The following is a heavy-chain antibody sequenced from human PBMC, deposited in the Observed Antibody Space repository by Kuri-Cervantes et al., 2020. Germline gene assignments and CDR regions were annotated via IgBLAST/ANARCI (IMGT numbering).Heavy chain of an antibody. D-gene: IGHD6-13*01. CDR2: ISSSSSYI. V-gene: IGHV3-21*01. Sequence: GGSLRLSCAASGFTFSSYSMNWVRQAPGKGLEWVSSISSSSSYIYYADSVKGRFTISRDNAKNSLYLQMNSLRAEDTAVYYCARDHRGAAAGSRAYFDYWGQGTLVTVSS. J-gene: IGHJ4*02. CDR1: GFTFSSYS. CDR3: ARDHRGAAAGSRAYFDY.